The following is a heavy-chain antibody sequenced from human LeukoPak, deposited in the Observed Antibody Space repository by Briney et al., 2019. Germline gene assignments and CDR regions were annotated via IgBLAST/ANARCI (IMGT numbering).Heavy chain of an antibody. CDR1: GYIFTGYY. Sequence: ASVKVSCKASGYIFTGYYMHWVRQAPGQGLEWMGWINPNSGGTNYAQKFQGRVTMTRATAISTAYMELSRLRSDDAAVYSCPRVPAAPGNDYWGQGTLVTVSS. J-gene: IGHJ4*02. CDR2: INPNSGGT. D-gene: IGHD3-10*01. V-gene: IGHV1-2*02. CDR3: PRVPAAPGNDY.